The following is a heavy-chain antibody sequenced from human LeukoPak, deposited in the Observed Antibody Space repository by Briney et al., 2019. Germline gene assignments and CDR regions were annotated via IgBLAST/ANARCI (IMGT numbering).Heavy chain of an antibody. CDR2: ITGSDSST. D-gene: IGHD4-23*01. Sequence: PGGSLRLSCAASGFPFSTYAMSWVRQAPGKGLEWVSAITGSDSSTYYADSVRGRFTISRDNSKNTLYLQMNSLRGDDTAVYYCAKGATPFDYGGNSVYWGQGTLVTVSS. V-gene: IGHV3-23*01. J-gene: IGHJ4*02. CDR3: AKGATPFDYGGNSVY. CDR1: GFPFSTYA.